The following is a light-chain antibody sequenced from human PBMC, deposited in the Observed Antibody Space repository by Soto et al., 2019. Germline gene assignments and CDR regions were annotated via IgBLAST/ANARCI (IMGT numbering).Light chain of an antibody. CDR2: DVS. V-gene: IGLV2-14*01. J-gene: IGLJ2*01. CDR1: STDVGGYNY. Sequence: QSALTQPASVSGSPGQSVTISCTGTSTDVGGYNYVSWYQQHPGKAPKLLIYDVSNRLSGVPNRFSGSKSGNTASLTITGVQDEDEDDDYCCQYTRSSTLRVFGGGTKVTVL. CDR3: CQYTRSSTLRV.